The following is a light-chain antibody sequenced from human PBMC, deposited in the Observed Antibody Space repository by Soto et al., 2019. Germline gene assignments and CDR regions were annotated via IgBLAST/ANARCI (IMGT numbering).Light chain of an antibody. CDR2: AAS. Sequence: DIQMTQSPSSLSASVGDRVTITCRASQSINTYLNWYQQKPGKAPKLLIYAASSLQSGVPSRFSGSGSGTDFTLTISSLQPEDFATYYCQQSYSTPITFGHGTRLEIK. CDR3: QQSYSTPIT. V-gene: IGKV1-39*01. CDR1: QSINTY. J-gene: IGKJ5*01.